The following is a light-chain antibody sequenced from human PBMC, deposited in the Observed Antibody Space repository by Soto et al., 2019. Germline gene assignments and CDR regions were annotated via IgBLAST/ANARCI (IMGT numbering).Light chain of an antibody. CDR1: QRVTNH. Sequence: EIVLTQSPPTLFLSPGERGTLSCRASQRVTNHVAWYAQKPGQAPRLLIYDASTLASGAPSRFSGSGSGTEFTLTISSLQPDDFATYYSQHYNSYPYTFGEGTRLEIK. CDR2: DAS. J-gene: IGKJ5*01. V-gene: IGKV3-11*01. CDR3: QHYNSYPYT.